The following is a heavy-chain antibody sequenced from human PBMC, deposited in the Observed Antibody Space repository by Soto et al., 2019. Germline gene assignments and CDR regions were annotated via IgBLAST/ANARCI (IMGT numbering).Heavy chain of an antibody. Sequence: GGSLRLSCAASGFTFSSYAMSWVRQAPGKGLEWVSTISGSGDGTYYADSVKGRFTISRDTSKNTLFLQMNSLRAEDTAVYYCAIESGGSLFYFDYWGQGTLVTVSS. CDR1: GFTFSSYA. V-gene: IGHV3-23*01. CDR2: ISGSGDGT. J-gene: IGHJ4*01. CDR3: AIESGGSLFYFDY. D-gene: IGHD2-15*01.